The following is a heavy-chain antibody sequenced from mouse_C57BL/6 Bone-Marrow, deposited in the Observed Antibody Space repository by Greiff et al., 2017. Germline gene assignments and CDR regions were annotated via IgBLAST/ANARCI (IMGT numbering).Heavy chain of an antibody. CDR2: IYPGNSDT. V-gene: IGHV1-5*01. CDR3: TRGYGSRTWFAY. J-gene: IGHJ3*01. Sequence: EVKLVESGTVLARPGASVKMSCKTSGYTFTSYWMHWVKQRPGQGLECIGAIYPGNSDTSYNQKFKGKAKLTAVTYASTAYMELSSLTNEDSAVYYCTRGYGSRTWFAYWGQGTLVTVSA. CDR1: GYTFTSYW. D-gene: IGHD1-1*01.